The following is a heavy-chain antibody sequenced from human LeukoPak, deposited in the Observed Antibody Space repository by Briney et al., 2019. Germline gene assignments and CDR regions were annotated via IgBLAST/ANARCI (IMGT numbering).Heavy chain of an antibody. V-gene: IGHV4-59*01. CDR1: GGSISSYY. J-gene: IGHJ4*02. Sequence: SETLSLTCTVSGGSISSYYWSWIRQPPGKGLEWIGYIYYSGSTNYNPSHKSRVTISVDTSKNQFSLKLSSVTAADTAVYYCARGAFYGDYDYWGQGTLVTVSS. CDR3: ARGAFYGDYDY. CDR2: IYYSGST. D-gene: IGHD4-17*01.